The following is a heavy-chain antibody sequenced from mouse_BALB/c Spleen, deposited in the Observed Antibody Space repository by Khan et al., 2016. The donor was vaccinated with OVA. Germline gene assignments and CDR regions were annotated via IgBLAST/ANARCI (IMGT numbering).Heavy chain of an antibody. Sequence: VQLKQSGPELVKPGASVKMSCKASGYTFTSYVMHWVKQMPGLGLEWIGYIYPFNDDTKYNENLKGKATLTSDKSSSTAYMEFSSLTSEDSAVYYCAPVGNYYVSFAYGGQGTLVTVSA. CDR2: IYPFNDDT. D-gene: IGHD1-1*01. CDR1: GYTFTSYV. V-gene: IGHV1S136*01. J-gene: IGHJ3*01. CDR3: APVGNYYVSFAY.